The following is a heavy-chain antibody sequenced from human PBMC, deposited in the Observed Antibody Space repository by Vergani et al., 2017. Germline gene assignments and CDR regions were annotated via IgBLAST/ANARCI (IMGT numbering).Heavy chain of an antibody. D-gene: IGHD3-22*01. J-gene: IGHJ6*02. CDR2: IIPIFGTA. Sequence: QVQLVQSWAEVKKPGSSVKVSCKASGGTFSSYAISWVRQAPGQGLEWMGRIIPIFGTAIYAQKFQGRVTITADESTSTAYMELSSLRSEDTAVYYCARGGRKYYDSSGYPKVYYYYGMDVWGQGTTVTVSS. CDR1: GGTFSSYA. CDR3: ARGGRKYYDSSGYPKVYYYYGMDV. V-gene: IGHV1-69*13.